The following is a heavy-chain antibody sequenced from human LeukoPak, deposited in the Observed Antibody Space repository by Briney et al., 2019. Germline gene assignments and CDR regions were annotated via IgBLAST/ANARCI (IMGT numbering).Heavy chain of an antibody. J-gene: IGHJ4*02. CDR1: GYTFTSYY. D-gene: IGHD3-16*02. Sequence: ASVKVSCKASGYTFTSYYMHWVRQAPGQGLEWMGIINPSGGSTSYAQKFQGRVTMTRDTSTSTVYMELSSLRSEDTAVYYCARDDDYDYVWGSYRPPAFDYWGQGTLVTVSS. CDR2: INPSGGST. CDR3: ARDDDYDYVWGSYRPPAFDY. V-gene: IGHV1-46*01.